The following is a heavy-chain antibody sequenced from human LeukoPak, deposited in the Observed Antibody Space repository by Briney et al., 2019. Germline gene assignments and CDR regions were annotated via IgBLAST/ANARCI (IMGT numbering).Heavy chain of an antibody. D-gene: IGHD4-23*01. V-gene: IGHV1-46*01. CDR2: INPSGGST. CDR1: GYTFTNYY. Sequence: ASVKVSCKASGYTFTNYYMHWVRQAPGQGLEWMGIINPSGGSTSYAQKCQGRVNMTRDTSTRTVYMELSSLRSEDTAVYYCAKKSSQGNSGYFQHWGRGTLVTVSS. CDR3: AKKSSQGNSGYFQH. J-gene: IGHJ1*01.